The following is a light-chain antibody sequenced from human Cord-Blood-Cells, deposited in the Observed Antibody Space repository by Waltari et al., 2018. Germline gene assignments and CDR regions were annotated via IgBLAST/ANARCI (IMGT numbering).Light chain of an antibody. CDR1: SGSIATNY. CDR3: QSYDSSNHWV. J-gene: IGLJ3*02. Sequence: NFMLTQPHSVSESPGKTVTISCTRSSGSIATNYVQRYQQPPGSAPTTVIYEDNQSPSGVPDRFSGSIDSSSNSASLTISGRKTEDEADYYCQSYDSSNHWVFGGGTKLTVL. CDR2: EDN. V-gene: IGLV6-57*03.